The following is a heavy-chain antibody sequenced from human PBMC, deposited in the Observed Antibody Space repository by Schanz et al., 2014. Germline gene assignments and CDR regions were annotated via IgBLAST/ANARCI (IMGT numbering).Heavy chain of an antibody. CDR1: GFTFSSYG. CDR2: IWYDENNK. CDR3: ARANCRRKINFDY. D-gene: IGHD2-21*01. Sequence: QVQLVESGGGVVQFGRSLRLSCVASGFTFSSYGMHWVRQAPGKGLEWVAVIWYDENNKYYADSVKGRFTMSRDNSKNTLYLQMNSLRAEDTAVYYCARANCRRKINFDYWGRGTLVTVSS. V-gene: IGHV3-33*01. J-gene: IGHJ4*02.